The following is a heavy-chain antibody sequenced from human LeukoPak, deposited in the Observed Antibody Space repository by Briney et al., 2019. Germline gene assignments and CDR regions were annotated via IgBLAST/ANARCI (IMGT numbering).Heavy chain of an antibody. V-gene: IGHV3-64D*06. J-gene: IGHJ4*02. CDR2: ISPNGGST. CDR1: GFPFSNYF. CDR3: MRGTYTADY. D-gene: IGHD2-2*02. Sequence: GGPLRLSCSASGFPFSNYFMTWVRQAPGKALEYVSAISPNGGSTYYADSVKGRFTISRDNSKKMLYLQMSGLRLDDTAVYYCMRGTYTADYWGQGTLVTVSS.